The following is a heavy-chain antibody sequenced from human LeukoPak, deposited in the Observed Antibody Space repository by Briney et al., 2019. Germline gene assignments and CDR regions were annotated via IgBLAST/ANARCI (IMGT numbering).Heavy chain of an antibody. V-gene: IGHV1-46*01. Sequence: ASVKVSCKASGYTFTSYYMHWVRQAPGQGLEWMGIINPSGGSTSYAQEFQGRVTMTRDMSTSTVYMELSSLRSEDTAVYYCARDRSYYDSSGYYDYWGQGTLVTVSS. D-gene: IGHD3-22*01. J-gene: IGHJ4*02. CDR2: INPSGGST. CDR1: GYTFTSYY. CDR3: ARDRSYYDSSGYYDY.